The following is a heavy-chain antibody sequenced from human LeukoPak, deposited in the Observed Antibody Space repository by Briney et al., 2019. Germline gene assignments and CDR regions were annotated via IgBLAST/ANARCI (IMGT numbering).Heavy chain of an antibody. CDR1: GGSISSYY. Sequence: SETLSLTCTVSGGSISSYYWSWIRQPPGKGLEWIGYIYYSGSTNYNPSLKSRVTISVGTSKNQFSLKLSSVTAADTAVYYCARGLSGSYYAFDIWGQRTMVTVSS. CDR3: ARGLSGSYYAFDI. D-gene: IGHD1-26*01. V-gene: IGHV4-59*01. J-gene: IGHJ3*02. CDR2: IYYSGST.